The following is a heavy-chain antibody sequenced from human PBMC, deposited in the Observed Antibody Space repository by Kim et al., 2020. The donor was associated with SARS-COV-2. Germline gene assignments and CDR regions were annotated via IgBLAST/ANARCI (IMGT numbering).Heavy chain of an antibody. Sequence: SAAPEKVRFTGSRDIAKSTVYLQMNSLRADDTAVYYCARSGAYSYYGMDVWGQGTTVTVSS. V-gene: IGHV3-53*01. J-gene: IGHJ6*02. CDR3: ARSGAYSYYGMDV. D-gene: IGHD4-4*01.